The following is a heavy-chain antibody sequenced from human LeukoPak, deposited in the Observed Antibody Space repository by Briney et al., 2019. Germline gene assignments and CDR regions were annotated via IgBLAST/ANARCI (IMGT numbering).Heavy chain of an antibody. CDR1: GYTFTSYY. D-gene: IGHD2-2*01. CDR2: INPSGGST. V-gene: IGHV1-46*01. CDR3: ARDAGYCSSTSCYGGSWFDP. J-gene: IGHJ5*02. Sequence: GASVKVSCKASGYTFTSYYIHWVRQAPRQGLEWMGIINPSGGSTSYAQKFQGRVTMTRDTSTSTVYMELSSLRSEDTAVYYCARDAGYCSSTSCYGGSWFDPWGQGTLVTVSS.